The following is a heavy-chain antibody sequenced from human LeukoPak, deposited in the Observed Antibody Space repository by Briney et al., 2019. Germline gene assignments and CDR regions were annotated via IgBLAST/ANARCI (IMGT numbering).Heavy chain of an antibody. J-gene: IGHJ4*02. CDR1: GFTFSSYG. D-gene: IGHD6-6*01. CDR2: ISDSGSDT. V-gene: IGHV3-23*01. CDR3: AKRVSYSSSSVYFDS. Sequence: GGSLRLSCAASGFTFSSYGLSWVRQAPGKGLEWVSAISDSGSDTYYADSVKGRFTISKDNSKNTLYLQMNSLRAEDTAVYYCAKRVSYSSSSVYFDSRGQGTLVTVSS.